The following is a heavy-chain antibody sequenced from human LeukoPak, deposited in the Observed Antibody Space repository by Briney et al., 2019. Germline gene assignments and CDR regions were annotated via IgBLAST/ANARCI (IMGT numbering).Heavy chain of an antibody. CDR3: ARDNYGSGTDY. J-gene: IGHJ4*02. Sequence: SETLSLTCTVSGGSISSYYWSWVRQPPGKGLEWIGYIYYSGSTNYNPSLKSRVTTSVDTSKNQFSLKLSSVTAADTAVYYCARDNYGSGTDYWGQGTLVTVSS. D-gene: IGHD3-10*01. CDR1: GGSISSYY. V-gene: IGHV4-59*01. CDR2: IYYSGST.